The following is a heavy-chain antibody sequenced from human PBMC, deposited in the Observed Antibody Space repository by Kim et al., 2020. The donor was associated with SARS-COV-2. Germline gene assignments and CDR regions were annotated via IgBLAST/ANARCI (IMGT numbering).Heavy chain of an antibody. CDR1: GFTFSSYA. V-gene: IGHV3-64D*09. Sequence: GGSLRLSCSASGFTFSSYAMHWVRQAPGKGLEYVSAISSNGGSTYYAGSVKGRFTISRDNSKNTLYLQMSSLRAEDTAVYYCVKDYSSSWYDHYFDYWGQGTLVTVAS. CDR2: ISSNGGST. J-gene: IGHJ4*02. D-gene: IGHD6-13*01. CDR3: VKDYSSSWYDHYFDY.